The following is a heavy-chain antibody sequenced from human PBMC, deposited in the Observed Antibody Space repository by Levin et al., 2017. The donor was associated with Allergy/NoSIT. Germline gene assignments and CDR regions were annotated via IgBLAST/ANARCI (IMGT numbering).Heavy chain of an antibody. CDR1: GFTFSTYA. V-gene: IGHV3-23*01. Sequence: PGGSLRLSCAASGFTFSTYAMSWVRQAPEKGLEWVSTISGGASNTYYADSVKGRFTISRDNSKNTLYLQANSLRVEDTAVYYCAKVSLPGTVTPRNMGPFDYWGQGTLVTVSS. J-gene: IGHJ4*02. D-gene: IGHD4-17*01. CDR2: ISGGASNT. CDR3: AKVSLPGTVTPRNMGPFDY.